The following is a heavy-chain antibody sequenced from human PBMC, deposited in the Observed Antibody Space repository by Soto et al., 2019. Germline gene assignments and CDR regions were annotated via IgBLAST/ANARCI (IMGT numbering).Heavy chain of an antibody. CDR3: ASSSLYGMDV. V-gene: IGHV4-30-4*01. J-gene: IGHJ6*02. CDR2: IYYSGNT. CDR1: GDGITSIDD. Sequence: SETLSLACAAAGDGITSIDDCSWIREPPGKGLEWIGNIYYSGNTHYNPSLKSRLIISIDTSKNQFYLKVGYVTAADTAVYYCASSSLYGMDVWGQGTTVTVSS.